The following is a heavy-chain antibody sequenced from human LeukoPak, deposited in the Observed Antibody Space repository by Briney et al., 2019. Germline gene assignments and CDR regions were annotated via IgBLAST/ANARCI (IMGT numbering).Heavy chain of an antibody. J-gene: IGHJ5*02. V-gene: IGHV1-8*01. CDR3: ARGVGYYDFWSGKYNWFDP. CDR1: GYTFTSYD. CDR2: MNPNSGNT. D-gene: IGHD3-3*01. Sequence: ASVKVSCKASGYTFTSYDINWVRQATGQGLEWMGWMNPNSGNTGYAQKFQGRVTMTRNTSISTAYMEMSSLRSEDTAVYYCARGVGYYDFWSGKYNWFDPWGQGTLVTVSS.